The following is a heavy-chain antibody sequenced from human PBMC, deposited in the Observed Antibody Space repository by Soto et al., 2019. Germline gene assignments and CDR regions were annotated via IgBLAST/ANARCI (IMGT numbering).Heavy chain of an antibody. CDR1: AVTFTSYF. CDR3: ARKNDYGDFDY. CDR2: INPNGGST. Sequence: ASVKVSCKAPAVTFTSYFMHWVRQAPGHGLEWIGVINPNGGSTKFAQTFQGRVTMTGDTSTSTVYMELRSLRSDDTAVYYCARKNDYGDFDYWGQGTLVTVS. D-gene: IGHD4-17*01. V-gene: IGHV1-46*01. J-gene: IGHJ4*02.